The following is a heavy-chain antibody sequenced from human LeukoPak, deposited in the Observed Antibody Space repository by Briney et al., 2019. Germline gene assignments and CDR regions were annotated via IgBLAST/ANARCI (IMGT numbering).Heavy chain of an antibody. V-gene: IGHV1-2*06. CDR3: ARGYYDSSGYYYYFDY. D-gene: IGHD3-22*01. Sequence: ASVKVSCKASGYTFSGYYIHWVRQAPGQGLEWMGRINPNSGGADYAQKFQGRVTMTRDTSTSTVYMELSSLRSEDTAVYYCARGYYDSSGYYYYFDYWGQGTLVTVSS. CDR1: GYTFSGYY. CDR2: INPNSGGA. J-gene: IGHJ4*02.